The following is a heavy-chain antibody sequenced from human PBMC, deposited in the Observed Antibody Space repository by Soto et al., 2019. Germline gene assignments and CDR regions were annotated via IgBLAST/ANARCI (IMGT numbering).Heavy chain of an antibody. CDR1: GYTFASYD. Sequence: ASVKVSCKASGYTFASYDINWVRQATGQGLEWMGWMNPNSGNTGYAQKFQGRVTMTRNTSISTAYMELSSLRSEDTAVYYCARGRTIFGVVSGNYWGQGPLVTVSS. J-gene: IGHJ4*02. CDR3: ARGRTIFGVVSGNY. D-gene: IGHD3-3*01. CDR2: MNPNSGNT. V-gene: IGHV1-8*01.